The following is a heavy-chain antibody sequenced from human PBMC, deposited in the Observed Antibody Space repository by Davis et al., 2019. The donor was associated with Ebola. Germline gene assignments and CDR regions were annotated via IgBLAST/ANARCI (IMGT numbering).Heavy chain of an antibody. CDR1: GYTFTSHG. V-gene: IGHV1-18*01. CDR3: ARGGYCSGGSCYYFDY. D-gene: IGHD2-15*01. CDR2: ISAYTGNT. J-gene: IGHJ4*02. Sequence: AASVKVSCKASGYTFTSHGISWVRHAPGQGLEWMGWISAYTGNTNYAQKLQGRVTMTRDTSISTAYMELSRLRSDDTAVYYCARGGYCSGGSCYYFDYWGQGTLVTVSS.